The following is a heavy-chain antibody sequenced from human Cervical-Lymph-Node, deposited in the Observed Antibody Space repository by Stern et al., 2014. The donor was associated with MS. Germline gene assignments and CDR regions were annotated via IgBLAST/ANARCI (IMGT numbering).Heavy chain of an antibody. J-gene: IGHJ4*02. Sequence: QVQLAESGPAVKKPGASVKVSCKASGYIFSSYGINWVRQAPAQGPEWMGLVSSYNGNTNYSQKFRERLTMTADTSPNTAYMELRSLRSDDTAVYYCAREVYGDSRRFDSWGQGTLVTVSS. V-gene: IGHV1-18*01. CDR2: VSSYNGNT. D-gene: IGHD4-17*01. CDR1: GYIFSSYG. CDR3: AREVYGDSRRFDS.